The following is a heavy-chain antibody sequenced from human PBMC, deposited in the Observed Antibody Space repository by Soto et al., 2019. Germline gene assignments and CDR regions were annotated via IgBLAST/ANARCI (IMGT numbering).Heavy chain of an antibody. Sequence: QVQLVESGGGVVQPGRSLRLSCAASTLTFSSDSMHWVRQAPGKGLEWVAVISYDGGNKYYTDSVKGRFTISRDNSKNTLFLQMNSLRAEDTAVYYCARGFSGYYFDWFDPWGQGTLVTVSS. CDR1: TLTFSSDS. V-gene: IGHV3-30-3*01. CDR2: ISYDGGNK. J-gene: IGHJ5*02. D-gene: IGHD3-22*01. CDR3: ARGFSGYYFDWFDP.